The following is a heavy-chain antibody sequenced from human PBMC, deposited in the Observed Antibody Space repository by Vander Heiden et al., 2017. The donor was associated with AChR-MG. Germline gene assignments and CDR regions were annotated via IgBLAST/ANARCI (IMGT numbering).Heavy chain of an antibody. D-gene: IGHD3-22*01. CDR1: GFSLSTSGVG. V-gene: IGHV2-5*02. J-gene: IGHJ5*02. CDR2: IYWDDDK. CDR3: AHTTYYYDSSRGNWFDP. Sequence: QITLKESGPTLVKPTQTLTLTCTFSGFSLSTSGVGVGWIRQPPGKALEWLALIYWDDDKRYSPSLKSRLTITKDTSKNQVVLTMTNMDPVDTATYYCAHTTYYYDSSRGNWFDPWGQGTLVTVSS.